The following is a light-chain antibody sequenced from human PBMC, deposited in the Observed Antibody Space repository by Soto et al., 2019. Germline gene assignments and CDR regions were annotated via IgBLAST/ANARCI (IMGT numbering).Light chain of an antibody. CDR2: DAS. J-gene: IGKJ5*01. CDR3: QQCKGYPIT. V-gene: IGKV1-13*02. CDR1: QDISNT. Sequence: AIQLTQSPSSLSASVGDSVTITCRATQDISNTLAWYQHKPGRGPTLLIFDASTLESGVPSRFTGSGSGTPFTLPLSSLQPEDFATYVCQQCKGYPITFGQGTRVEV.